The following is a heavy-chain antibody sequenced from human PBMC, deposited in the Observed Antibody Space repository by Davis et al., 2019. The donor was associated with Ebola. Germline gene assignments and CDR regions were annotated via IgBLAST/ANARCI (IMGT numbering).Heavy chain of an antibody. Sequence: ASVKVSCKASGYTLTDYQMHWVRQAPGQGLEWMGGINPISGDTNYAEKFQGRVTMTRDTSISTAYMELSRLRSDDTAVYYCARGELLWFGEPPRNWFDPWGQGTLVTVSS. J-gene: IGHJ5*02. D-gene: IGHD3-10*01. V-gene: IGHV1-2*02. CDR3: ARGELLWFGEPPRNWFDP. CDR2: INPISGDT. CDR1: GYTLTDYQ.